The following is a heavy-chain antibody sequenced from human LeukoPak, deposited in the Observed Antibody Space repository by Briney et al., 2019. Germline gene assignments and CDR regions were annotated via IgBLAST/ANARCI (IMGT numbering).Heavy chain of an antibody. CDR2: IYPGDSDT. Sequence: GESLQISCQGSGHSFTSYWIGWVRPMPGKGLEWMGIIYPGDSDTRYSPSFQGQVTISADKSISTAYLQWSSLKASDTAMYYCARPSGSYHTPFDYWGQGTLVTVSS. V-gene: IGHV5-51*01. D-gene: IGHD1-26*01. CDR1: GHSFTSYW. CDR3: ARPSGSYHTPFDY. J-gene: IGHJ4*02.